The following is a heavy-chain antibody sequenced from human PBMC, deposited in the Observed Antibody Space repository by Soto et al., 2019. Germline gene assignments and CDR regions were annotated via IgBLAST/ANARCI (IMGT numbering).Heavy chain of an antibody. J-gene: IGHJ4*02. CDR3: ARAPTGYIDY. CDR2: ISYDGSNK. D-gene: IGHD6-13*01. V-gene: IGHV3-30-3*01. CDR1: GFTFSSYA. Sequence: QVQLVESGGGVVQPGRSLRLSCAASGFTFSSYAMHWVRQAPGKGLEWVAVISYDGSNKYYADSVKGRFTISRDNSKNTLYLQMNSLRAEDTAVYYCARAPTGYIDYWGQGTPVTVSS.